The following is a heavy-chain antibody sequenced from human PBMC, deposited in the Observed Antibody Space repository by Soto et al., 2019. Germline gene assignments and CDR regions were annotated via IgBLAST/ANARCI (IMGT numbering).Heavy chain of an antibody. J-gene: IGHJ3*02. D-gene: IGHD1-1*01. CDR3: ARGQTNEDAFDI. CDR2: VYRSGTT. CDR1: GGSTSSSNW. Sequence: SETLSLTCTVSGGSTSSSNWWTWVRQPPGKGLDWIGEVYRSGTTNYNPSLKSRVTISVDKSKNQFSLKLNSMTAADTALYYCARGQTNEDAFDIWGQGTMVTVSS. V-gene: IGHV4-4*02.